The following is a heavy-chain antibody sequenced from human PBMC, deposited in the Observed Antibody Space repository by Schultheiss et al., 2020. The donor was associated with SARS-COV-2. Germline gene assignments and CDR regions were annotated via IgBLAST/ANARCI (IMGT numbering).Heavy chain of an antibody. D-gene: IGHD3-22*01. CDR1: GGSFSGYY. CDR3: ARRGYYDSSGYFGY. CDR2: INRSGST. Sequence: SETLSLTCAVYGGSFSGYYWSWIRQPPGKGLEWIGEINRSGSTNYNPSLKSRVTISVDTSKNQFSLKLSSVTAADTAVYYCARRGYYDSSGYFGYWGQGTLVTVSS. V-gene: IGHV4-34*01. J-gene: IGHJ4*02.